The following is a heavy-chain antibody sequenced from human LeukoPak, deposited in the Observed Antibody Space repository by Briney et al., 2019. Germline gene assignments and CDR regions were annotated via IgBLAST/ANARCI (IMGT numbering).Heavy chain of an antibody. CDR2: IDRGGRT. J-gene: IGHJ6*02. CDR3: ASRDRGYYYGMDV. V-gene: IGHV3-53*01. D-gene: IGHD5-24*01. CDR1: GFTVSSNY. Sequence: GGSLRLSCAASGFTVSSNYMSWVRQAPGKGLEWVSIIDRGGRTYYADSVKGRFTISRDNSKSTLYLQMNSLRGEDTAVYYCASRDRGYYYGMDVWGQGTTVTVSS.